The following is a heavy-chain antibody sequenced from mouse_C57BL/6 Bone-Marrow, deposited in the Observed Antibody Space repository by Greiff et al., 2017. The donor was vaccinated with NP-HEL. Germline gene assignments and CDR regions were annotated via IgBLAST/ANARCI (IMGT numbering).Heavy chain of an antibody. V-gene: IGHV1-78*01. CDR2: IYPRDGST. D-gene: IGHD1-1*01. CDR1: GYTFTDHT. J-gene: IGHJ4*01. Sequence: VQLQESDAELVKPGASVKISCKVSGYTFTDHTIHWMKQRPEQGLEWIGYIYPRDGSTKYNEKFKGKATLTADKSSSTAYRQLNSLTSEDSAVYFCARQGYYYGSSPYAMDYWGQGTSVTVSS. CDR3: ARQGYYYGSSPYAMDY.